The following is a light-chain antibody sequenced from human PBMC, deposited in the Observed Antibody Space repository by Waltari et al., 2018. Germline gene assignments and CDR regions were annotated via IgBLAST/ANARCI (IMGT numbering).Light chain of an antibody. Sequence: PWVTISCPGSSSNIGAGYTVHWYQQLPGTAPKLHIYGNSNRPPGVPDRTSGSNSGNSASLAITGLQAAAEADDYCQSYDSSLSARVFGGGTKLTVL. CDR1: SSNIGAGYT. V-gene: IGLV1-40*01. CDR2: GNS. CDR3: QSYDSSLSARV. J-gene: IGLJ3*02.